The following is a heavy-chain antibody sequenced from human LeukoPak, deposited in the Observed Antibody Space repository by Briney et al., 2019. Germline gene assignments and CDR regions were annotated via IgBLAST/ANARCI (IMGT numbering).Heavy chain of an antibody. J-gene: IGHJ3*02. CDR3: ARDRGSLWFGELRYAFDI. D-gene: IGHD3-10*01. CDR1: GGSISSSNW. CDR2: IYHSGST. V-gene: IGHV4-4*02. Sequence: SETLSLTCAVSGGSISSSNWWRWVRQPPGKGLEWIGEIYHSGSTNYNPSLKSRVTISVDKSKNQFSLKLSSVTAADTAVYYCARDRGSLWFGELRYAFDIWGQGTMVTVSS.